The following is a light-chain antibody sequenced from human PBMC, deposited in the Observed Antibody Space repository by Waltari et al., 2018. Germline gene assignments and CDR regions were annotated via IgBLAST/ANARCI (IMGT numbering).Light chain of an antibody. CDR3: NSRDSNGNPFV. CDR1: SLRYDY. Sequence: SSELTQDPAVCVALGQTVRITCQGDSLRYDYAKGYRQKPGQAPLLVMYGKNNRPSGIPDRFSGSYSGDTASLTITGAQAEDEADYYCNSRDSNGNPFVFGPATKVTVL. CDR2: GKN. J-gene: IGLJ1*01. V-gene: IGLV3-19*01.